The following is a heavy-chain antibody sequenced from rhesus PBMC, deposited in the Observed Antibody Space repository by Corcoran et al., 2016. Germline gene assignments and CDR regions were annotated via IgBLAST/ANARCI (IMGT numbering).Heavy chain of an antibody. D-gene: IGHD6-31*01. CDR1: GFTLSSYG. V-gene: IGHV3-54*02. J-gene: IGHJ3*01. CDR2: ISYDGSKK. CDR3: ARDPGVRPRLVPGLGAFDF. Sequence: EVQLVESGGGLVKPGGSLRLACAASGFTLSSYGMQWVRQAPGKGLEWVAVISYDGSKKYFADSVKDRLTISRDNSKNMLYLQMNNLKLEDTAVYYCARDPGVRPRLVPGLGAFDFWGQGLRVTVSS.